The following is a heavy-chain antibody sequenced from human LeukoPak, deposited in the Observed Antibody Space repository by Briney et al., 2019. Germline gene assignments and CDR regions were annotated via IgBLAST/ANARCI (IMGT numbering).Heavy chain of an antibody. Sequence: SQTLSLTCAVSGGSISSGSYYWSWIRQPAGKGLEWIGRTFTSGSTNYNPSLKSRVTISVDTSKNQFSLRLSSVTAADTAVYYCARRKSWGAAAALDSWGQGTLVTVSS. D-gene: IGHD6-13*01. CDR2: TFTSGST. V-gene: IGHV4-61*02. J-gene: IGHJ4*02. CDR3: ARRKSWGAAAALDS. CDR1: GGSISSGSYY.